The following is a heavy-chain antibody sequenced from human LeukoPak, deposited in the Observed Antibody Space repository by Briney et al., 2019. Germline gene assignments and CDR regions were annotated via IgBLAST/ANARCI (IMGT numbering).Heavy chain of an antibody. V-gene: IGHV3-48*03. CDR3: ARDLAGATR. Sequence: GGSLRLSCAASGFTFSSYEMNWVRQAPGKGLEWVSYISSSGSTIYYADSVKGRFTISRDNSKNTLYLQMNSLRAEDTAVYYCARDLAGATRWGQGTLVTVSS. CDR2: ISSSGSTI. J-gene: IGHJ4*02. CDR1: GFTFSSYE. D-gene: IGHD1-26*01.